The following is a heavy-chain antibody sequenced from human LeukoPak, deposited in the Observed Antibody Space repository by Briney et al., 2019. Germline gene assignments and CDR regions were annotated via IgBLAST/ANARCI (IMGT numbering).Heavy chain of an antibody. CDR3: AKLGRAGGYYFDY. J-gene: IGHJ4*02. CDR1: GFTFSRYG. D-gene: IGHD3-16*01. CDR2: ISYDKSHR. Sequence: GGSLRLSCAASGFTFSRYGMYWVRQAPGKGLEWVALISYDKSHRYYADSVKCRFTISRDNSKNTMYLQMNSLRAEDTAVYYCAKLGRAGGYYFDYWGQGTLVAVSS. V-gene: IGHV3-30*18.